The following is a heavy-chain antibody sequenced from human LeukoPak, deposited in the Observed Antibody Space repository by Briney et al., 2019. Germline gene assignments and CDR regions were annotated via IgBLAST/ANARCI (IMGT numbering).Heavy chain of an antibody. D-gene: IGHD2-2*02. Sequence: SETLSLTCTVSGGSISSSDTYWGWIRQPPGKGLEWIGSISYMGSPYHNPSLRSRVTMSVDTSKNQFSLNLSSVTAADTAVYYCARLSHCSSASCYIAYFDSWGQGTLVTVSS. V-gene: IGHV4-39*07. J-gene: IGHJ4*02. CDR2: ISYMGSP. CDR1: GGSISSSDTY. CDR3: ARLSHCSSASCYIAYFDS.